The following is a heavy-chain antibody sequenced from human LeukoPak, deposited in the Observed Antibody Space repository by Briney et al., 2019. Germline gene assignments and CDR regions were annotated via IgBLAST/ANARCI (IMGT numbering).Heavy chain of an antibody. D-gene: IGHD7-27*01. CDR2: INPNSGGT. CDR1: GYTFTGYY. V-gene: IGHV1-2*02. J-gene: IGHJ4*02. Sequence: ASVKVSCKASGYTFTGYYMHWVRQAPGQGLEWMGWINPNSGGTNYAQKFQGRVTMTRDTSISTAYMELSRLRSDDAAVYYCARGMTGDDGFDYWGQGTLVTVSS. CDR3: ARGMTGDDGFDY.